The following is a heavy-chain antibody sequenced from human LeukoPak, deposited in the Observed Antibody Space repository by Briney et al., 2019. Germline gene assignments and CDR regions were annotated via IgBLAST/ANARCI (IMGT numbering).Heavy chain of an antibody. CDR3: ATSPFPYSSSPYFDY. CDR1: GGTFSSYA. D-gene: IGHD6-13*01. J-gene: IGHJ4*02. CDR2: IIPIFGTA. Sequence: SVKVSCKASGGTFSSYAISWVRQAPGQGLEWMGGIIPIFGTANYAQKFQGRVTITADESTSTAYMELSSLRSEDTAVYYCATSPFPYSSSPYFDYWGQGTLVTVSS. V-gene: IGHV1-69*13.